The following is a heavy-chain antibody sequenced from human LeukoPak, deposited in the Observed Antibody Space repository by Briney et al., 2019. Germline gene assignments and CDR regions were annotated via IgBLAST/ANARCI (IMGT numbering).Heavy chain of an antibody. CDR1: GLTFSTYN. D-gene: IGHD2-2*01. J-gene: IGHJ4*02. V-gene: IGHV3-48*02. CDR2: IDSSNSPI. Sequence: GGSLRLSCAASGLTFSTYNMNWVRQAPGKGLEWVSYIDSSNSPIYYADSVKGRFTISRDNAKNSLDLQMNSLRDEDTAVYYCARPSRSTGPAYWGQGTLVTVSS. CDR3: ARPSRSTGPAY.